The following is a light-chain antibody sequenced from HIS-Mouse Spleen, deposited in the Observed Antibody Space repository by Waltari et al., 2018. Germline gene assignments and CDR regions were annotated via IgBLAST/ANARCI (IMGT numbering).Light chain of an antibody. CDR1: ALPKQY. CDR3: QSADSSGTYVV. V-gene: IGLV3-25*03. Sequence: SYELTQPPSVSVSPGQTARITCSGDALPKQYAYWYQQKPDQAPVLGIYKDSERPSGFPWRFSGASSGTTVTLTISGVQAEDEADYYCQSADSSGTYVVFGGGTKLTVL. J-gene: IGLJ2*01. CDR2: KDS.